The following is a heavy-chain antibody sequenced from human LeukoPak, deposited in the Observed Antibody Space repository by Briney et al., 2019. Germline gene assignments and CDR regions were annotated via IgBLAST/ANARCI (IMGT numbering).Heavy chain of an antibody. V-gene: IGHV3-11*04. CDR3: ARGHRYVWGSYRPLDY. CDR2: ISSSGSTI. J-gene: IGHJ4*02. Sequence: PGGSLRLSCAAPGFTFSDYYMSWIRQAPGKGLEWVSYISSSGSTIYYADSVKGRFTISRDNAKNSLYLQMNSLGAEDTAVYYCARGHRYVWGSYRPLDYWGQGTLVTVSS. D-gene: IGHD3-16*02. CDR1: GFTFSDYY.